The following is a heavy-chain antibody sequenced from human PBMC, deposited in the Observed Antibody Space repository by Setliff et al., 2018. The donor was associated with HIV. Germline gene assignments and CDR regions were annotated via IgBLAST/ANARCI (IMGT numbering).Heavy chain of an antibody. CDR2: INAGNGST. CDR3: ARPDSRWYARGRDPLYGLDV. J-gene: IGHJ6*02. Sequence: GASVKVSCKASGYTFTRNAMHWVRQAPGQRLEWMGWINAGNGSTKYSQKFQGRVTITRDTFASIAYMELSSLRSEDTAVYYCARPDSRWYARGRDPLYGLDVWGQGTTVTVSS. D-gene: IGHD6-13*01. V-gene: IGHV1-3*01. CDR1: GYTFTRNA.